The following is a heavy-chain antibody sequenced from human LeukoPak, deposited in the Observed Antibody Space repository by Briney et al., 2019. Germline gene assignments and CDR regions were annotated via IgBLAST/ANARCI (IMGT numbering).Heavy chain of an antibody. Sequence: GGSLRLSCAASGFTFSSYSMNWVRQAPGKGLEWVSYISSSSSPIYYADSVKGRFTISRDNAKNSLYLQMNSLRAEDTAVYYCARDPPPIYTAMVTGWGQGTLVTVSS. CDR1: GFTFSSYS. J-gene: IGHJ4*02. CDR2: ISSSSSPI. V-gene: IGHV3-48*04. CDR3: ARDPPPIYTAMVTG. D-gene: IGHD5-18*01.